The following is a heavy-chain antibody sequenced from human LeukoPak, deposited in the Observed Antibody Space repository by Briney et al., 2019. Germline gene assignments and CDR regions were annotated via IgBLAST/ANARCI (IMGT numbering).Heavy chain of an antibody. CDR2: ISSNGGST. J-gene: IGHJ6*02. Sequence: GGSLRLSCSASGFTFSSYAMHWVRQAPGKGLEYVSAISSNGGSTYYADSVKGRFTISRDNSKNTLYLQMSSLRAEDTAVYYCAKGAYYYYYGMDVWGQGTTVTVSS. V-gene: IGHV3-64D*06. CDR1: GFTFSSYA. CDR3: AKGAYYYYYGMDV.